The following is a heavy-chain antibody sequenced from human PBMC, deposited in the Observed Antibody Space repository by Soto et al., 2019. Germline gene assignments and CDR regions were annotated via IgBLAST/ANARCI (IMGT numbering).Heavy chain of an antibody. Sequence: GGSLRLSCASSGFKFDDYAMHWVRHSPGKGLEWVSGIDWNSINIGYGDSVKGRFTISRDNAKNSLYLQMNSLRAEDTAVYYCARDIRHISGWYTTAAIDAWGKRTTVTVSS. CDR2: IDWNSINI. V-gene: IGHV3-9*01. D-gene: IGHD6-19*01. J-gene: IGHJ6*04. CDR1: GFKFDDYA. CDR3: ARDIRHISGWYTTAAIDA.